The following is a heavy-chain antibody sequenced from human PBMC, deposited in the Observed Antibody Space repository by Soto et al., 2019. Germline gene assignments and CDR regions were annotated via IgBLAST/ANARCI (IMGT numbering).Heavy chain of an antibody. Sequence: PGGSLRLSCAGSGFTFSSYGMHWVRQAPGKGLEWVAVISYDGSNKYYADSVKGRFTISRDNSKNTLYLQMNSLRAEDTAVYYCAKAESKEVVVTYFDYWGQGTLVTVSS. CDR3: AKAESKEVVVTYFDY. CDR2: ISYDGSNK. CDR1: GFTFSSYG. D-gene: IGHD3-22*01. J-gene: IGHJ4*02. V-gene: IGHV3-30*18.